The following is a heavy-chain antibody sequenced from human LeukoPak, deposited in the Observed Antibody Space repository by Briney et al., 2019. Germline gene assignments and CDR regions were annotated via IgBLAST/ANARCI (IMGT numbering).Heavy chain of an antibody. CDR2: ISDSGRT. CDR3: ARDGSDNWGLFDS. Sequence: SETLSLTCTVSGGSIGSSSHYWGWIRQPPGEGLEWIASISDSGRTYYNPSLKSRVTMSVDTSKNQFSLKLSSVTAADTAVYYCARDGSDNWGLFDSWGQGTLVTVSS. J-gene: IGHJ4*02. D-gene: IGHD1-1*01. CDR1: GGSIGSSSHY. V-gene: IGHV4-39*07.